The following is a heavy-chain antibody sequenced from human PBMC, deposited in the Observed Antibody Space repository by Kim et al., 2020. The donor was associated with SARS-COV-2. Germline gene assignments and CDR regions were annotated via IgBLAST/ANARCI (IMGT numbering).Heavy chain of an antibody. J-gene: IGHJ4*02. V-gene: IGHV4-39*01. CDR3: ATDNSNGPDHFDY. CDR2: VFYSGVK. CDR1: GGSVSSNVHS. D-gene: IGHD4-4*01. Sequence: SETLSLTCSVSGGSVSSNVHSWAWIRQPPGKGLEWIGSVFYSGVKFYNPSLKSRVGVSVDISRNQFSLKVKSVTAADTAVYFCATDNSNGPDHFDYWGQG.